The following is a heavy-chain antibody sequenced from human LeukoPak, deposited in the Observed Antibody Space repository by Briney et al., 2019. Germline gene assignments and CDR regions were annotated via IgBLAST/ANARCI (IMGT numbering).Heavy chain of an antibody. D-gene: IGHD6-19*01. CDR2: ISYDGSNK. V-gene: IGHV3-30-3*01. J-gene: IGHJ4*02. Sequence: GGSLRLSCAASGFTFSSYAMHWVRKAPGKGLEWVAVISYDGSNKYYADSVKGRFTISRDNSKNTLYLQMNSLRTEDTAVYYCATLRSDSSGWYYFDYWGQGTLVTVSS. CDR1: GFTFSSYA. CDR3: ATLRSDSSGWYYFDY.